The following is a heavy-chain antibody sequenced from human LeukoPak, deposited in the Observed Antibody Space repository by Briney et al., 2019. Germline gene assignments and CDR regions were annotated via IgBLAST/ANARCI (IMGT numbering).Heavy chain of an antibody. D-gene: IGHD5-18*01. Sequence: GASVKVSCKASGYTFTSYGISWVRQAPGQGLEWMGWISAYNGNTNYAQKLQGRVTMTTDTSTSTAYMELRSLRSDDTAVYYCAASGYSYGRYYFDYWGQGTLVTVSS. CDR2: ISAYNGNT. J-gene: IGHJ4*02. V-gene: IGHV1-18*01. CDR1: GYTFTSYG. CDR3: AASGYSYGRYYFDY.